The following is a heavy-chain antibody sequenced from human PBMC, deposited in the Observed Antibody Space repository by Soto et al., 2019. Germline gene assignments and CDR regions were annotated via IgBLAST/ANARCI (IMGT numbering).Heavy chain of an antibody. Sequence: SETLSLTCAVYGGSFSGYYWSWIRQPPGKGLEWIGEINHSGSTNYNPSLKSRVTISVDTSKNQFSLKLSSVTAADTAVYYCARGNSYGYGEFDYWGQGTLVTVSS. CDR2: INHSGST. J-gene: IGHJ4*02. D-gene: IGHD5-18*01. CDR3: ARGNSYGYGEFDY. V-gene: IGHV4-34*01. CDR1: GGSFSGYY.